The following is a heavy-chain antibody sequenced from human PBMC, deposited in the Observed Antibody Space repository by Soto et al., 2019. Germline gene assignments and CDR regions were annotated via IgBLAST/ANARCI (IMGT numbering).Heavy chain of an antibody. CDR1: GGSISSGGYY. D-gene: IGHD6-13*01. CDR3: ARGEFSSSWYQESHFDS. Sequence: QVQLQESGPGLVKPSQTLSLTCTVSGGSISSGGYYWSWIRHHPGKGLEWIGYIFYSGSTFYSPSLKSRVTISVDSARNQFSLNLRSVTAADTAVYYCARGEFSSSWYQESHFDSWGQGTLVTVSS. V-gene: IGHV4-31*03. CDR2: IFYSGST. J-gene: IGHJ4*02.